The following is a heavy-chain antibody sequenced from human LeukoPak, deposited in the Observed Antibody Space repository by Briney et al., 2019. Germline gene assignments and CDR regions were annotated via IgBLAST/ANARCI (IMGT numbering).Heavy chain of an antibody. CDR1: GFTSSRSS. J-gene: IGHJ4*02. CDR3: ARAGY. CDR2: INQDGSEK. Sequence: GGSLRLSCVASGFTSSRSSMCWVRQAPGKGLEWVANINQDGSEKNYVDSVKGRFTISRDSAKNSMYLQMNSLRTEDTAIYYCARAGYWGQGTLVTVSS. V-gene: IGHV3-7*01. D-gene: IGHD2-8*02.